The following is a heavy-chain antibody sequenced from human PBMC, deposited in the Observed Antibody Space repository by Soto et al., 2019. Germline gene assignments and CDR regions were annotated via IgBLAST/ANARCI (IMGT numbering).Heavy chain of an antibody. CDR2: IYYSGST. CDR1: GGSISSSSYY. J-gene: IGHJ3*02. CDR3: ARPGNYYGSSGKAAFDI. V-gene: IGHV4-39*01. D-gene: IGHD3-22*01. Sequence: PSETLSLTCTVSGGSISSSSYYWGWIRQPPGKGLEWIGSIYYSGSTYYNPSLKSRVTISVDTSKNQFSLKLSSVTAADTAVYYCARPGNYYGSSGKAAFDIWGQGTMVT.